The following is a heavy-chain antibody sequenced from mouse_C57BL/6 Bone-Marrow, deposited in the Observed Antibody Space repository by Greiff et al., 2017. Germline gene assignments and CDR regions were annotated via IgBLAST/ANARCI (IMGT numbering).Heavy chain of an antibody. CDR2: ISGGGGNT. CDR3: ARHGYYSYWYFDV. CDR1: GFTFSSYT. J-gene: IGHJ1*03. D-gene: IGHD2-3*01. Sequence: EVKLMESGGGLVKPGGSLKLSCAASGFTFSSYTMSWVRQTPETRLEWVATISGGGGNTYYPDSVKGRFTISRDNAKNTLYLQMSSLRSEDTALYYCARHGYYSYWYFDVWGTGTTVTVSS. V-gene: IGHV5-9*01.